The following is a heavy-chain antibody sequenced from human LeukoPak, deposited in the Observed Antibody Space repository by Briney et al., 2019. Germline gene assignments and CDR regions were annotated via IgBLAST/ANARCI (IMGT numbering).Heavy chain of an antibody. CDR2: IWYDGSNK. J-gene: IGHJ4*02. CDR3: STHGGVVPDY. D-gene: IGHD2-15*01. Sequence: GESLKISCAASGFPFSSYGMHWVRQAPGKGLEWVAVIWYDGSNKYYSDSVKGRFTISRDNSRNTLYLQMNSLRAEDTAVYYCSTHGGVVPDYWGQGTLVTVSS. CDR1: GFPFSSYG. V-gene: IGHV3-30*02.